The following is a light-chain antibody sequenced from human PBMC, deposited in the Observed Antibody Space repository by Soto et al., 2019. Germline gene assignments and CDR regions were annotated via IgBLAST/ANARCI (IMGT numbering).Light chain of an antibody. CDR1: QSVSSK. Sequence: EIVMTQSPATLSVSPWERATLSCRASQSVSSKLAWYQQKPGQAPRLLIHGASTRATGVPARLSGSGSGTEFTLTISSLQSEDFAVYYCQQYNNWPPWAFGQGTKVDIK. CDR3: QQYNNWPPWA. V-gene: IGKV3-15*01. J-gene: IGKJ1*01. CDR2: GAS.